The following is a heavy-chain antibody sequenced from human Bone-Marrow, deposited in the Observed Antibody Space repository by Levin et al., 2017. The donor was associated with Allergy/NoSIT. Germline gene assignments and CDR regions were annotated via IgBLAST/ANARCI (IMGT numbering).Heavy chain of an antibody. CDR1: GFRFSDYN. D-gene: IGHD3-9*01. V-gene: IGHV3-11*01. CDR3: AREGGTDILNGFLDV. CDR2: IDFRDSNI. Sequence: GGSLRLSCGASGFRFSDYNMGWIRQAPGKGLEWLSFIDFRDSNIYHADSVKGRFTISRDNAKNSLYLQMNSLRVEDTAVYYCAREGGTDILNGFLDVWGQGTTVTVSS. J-gene: IGHJ6*02.